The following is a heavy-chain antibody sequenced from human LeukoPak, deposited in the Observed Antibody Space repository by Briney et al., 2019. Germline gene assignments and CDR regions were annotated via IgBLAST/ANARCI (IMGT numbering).Heavy chain of an antibody. CDR3: ARDHSSSTFDP. J-gene: IGHJ5*02. Sequence: PGGSLRLSCAASGFTVSSNYMSWVRQAPGKGLEWVSVIYSGGSTYYADSVKGRFTISRDNPKNTLYLQMNSLRAEDTAVYYCARDHSSSTFDPWGQGTLVTVSS. CDR2: IYSGGST. CDR1: GFTVSSNY. V-gene: IGHV3-53*01. D-gene: IGHD6-6*01.